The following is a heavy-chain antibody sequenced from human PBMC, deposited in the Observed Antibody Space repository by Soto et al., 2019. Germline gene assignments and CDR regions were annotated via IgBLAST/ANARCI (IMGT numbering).Heavy chain of an antibody. CDR1: GFSFASSW. V-gene: IGHV3-7*05. Sequence: EVQLVESGGDLVQPGGSLRLSCAASGFSFASSWMTWVRQAPGKGLEWVANIKQDGSKINYLDSVRGRFSVSRDNAKNSLYLGMNGLRADVTALYYCSRAVSPGMCRLYPDAFDIWGQGTMVTVSS. D-gene: IGHD3-10*01. CDR3: SRAVSPGMCRLYPDAFDI. CDR2: IKQDGSKI. J-gene: IGHJ3*02.